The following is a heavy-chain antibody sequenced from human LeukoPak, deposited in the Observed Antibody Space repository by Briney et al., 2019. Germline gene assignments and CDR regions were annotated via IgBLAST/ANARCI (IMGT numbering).Heavy chain of an antibody. J-gene: IGHJ4*02. CDR3: ARARSSGYYYLFDY. CDR1: GYIFTDYY. CDR2: INPNSGGT. V-gene: IGHV1-2*02. Sequence: GASVKVSCKASGYIFTDYYMHWVRQAPGQGLKWMGWINPNSGGTNYAQRFQGRVTMTRDTSISTAYMELSRLRSDDTAVYYCARARSSGYYYLFDYWGQGTLVTVSS. D-gene: IGHD3-22*01.